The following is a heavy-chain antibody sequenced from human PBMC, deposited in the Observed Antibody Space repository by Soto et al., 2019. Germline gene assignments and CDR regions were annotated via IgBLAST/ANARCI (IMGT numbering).Heavy chain of an antibody. CDR1: GYSFTSYW. J-gene: IGHJ6*02. CDR2: IYPGDSDT. CDR3: ARRTFGVTYGMDV. Sequence: PGESLKISCKGSGYSFTSYWIGWVRQMPGKGLEWMGIIYPGDSDTRYSPSFQGQVTISADKSISTVYLQWSSLKASDTAMYYCARRTFGVTYGMDVWGQGTTVTVSS. V-gene: IGHV5-51*01. D-gene: IGHD3-3*01.